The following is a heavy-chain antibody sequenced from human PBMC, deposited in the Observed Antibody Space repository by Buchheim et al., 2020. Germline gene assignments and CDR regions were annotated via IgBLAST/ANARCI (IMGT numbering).Heavy chain of an antibody. D-gene: IGHD6-13*01. Sequence: EVQLVESGGGLVKPGGSLRLSCAASGFTFSSYSMNWVRQAPGKGLEWVSSISSISSYIYYADSVKGRFTISRDNATNSLYLQMNSLRAEDTAVYYCARDSIAAAGTVFDYWGQGTL. CDR2: ISSISSYI. CDR1: GFTFSSYS. CDR3: ARDSIAAAGTVFDY. V-gene: IGHV3-21*01. J-gene: IGHJ4*02.